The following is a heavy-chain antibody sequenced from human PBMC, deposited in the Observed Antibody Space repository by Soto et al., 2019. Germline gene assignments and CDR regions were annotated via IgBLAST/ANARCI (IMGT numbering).Heavy chain of an antibody. D-gene: IGHD1-1*01. CDR1: GGSISSTSYY. Sequence: QLQLQESGPGLVKTSETLSLTCTVSGGSISSTSYYWGWVRQPPEKGLEWIGAISYGGSTYHNPSLRSRVTIFVDTSKSQFSLDLTSVTAADTAVYYCARHRRETGTYAQPLDYWGQGTLVTVSS. CDR2: ISYGGST. V-gene: IGHV4-39*01. J-gene: IGHJ4*02. CDR3: ARHRRETGTYAQPLDY.